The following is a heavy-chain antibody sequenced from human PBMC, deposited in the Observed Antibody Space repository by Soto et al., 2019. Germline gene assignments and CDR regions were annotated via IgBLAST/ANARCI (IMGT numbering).Heavy chain of an antibody. CDR1: GYTFTSYA. J-gene: IGHJ3*02. CDR2: INAGNGNT. V-gene: IGHV1-3*01. CDR3: ARDFGYSSAYDAFDI. Sequence: GASVKVSCKASGYTFTSYAMHWVRQAPGQRLEWMGWINAGNGNTKYSQKFQGRVTITRDTSASTAYMELSSLRSEDTDVYYCARDFGYSSAYDAFDIWGQGTMVTVSS. D-gene: IGHD6-19*01.